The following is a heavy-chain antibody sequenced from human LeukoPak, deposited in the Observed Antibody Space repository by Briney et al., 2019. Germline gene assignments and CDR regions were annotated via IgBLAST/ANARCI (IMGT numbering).Heavy chain of an antibody. CDR3: ARHKVTMVRGVIITPFDY. CDR1: GGSFSGYY. Sequence: SETLSLTCAVYGGSFSGYYWSWIRQPPGKGLEWIGSIYYSGSTYYNPSLKSRVTISVDTSKNQFSLKLSSVTAADTAVYYCARHKVTMVRGVIITPFDYWGQGTLVTVSP. D-gene: IGHD3-10*01. CDR2: IYYSGST. V-gene: IGHV4-34*01. J-gene: IGHJ4*02.